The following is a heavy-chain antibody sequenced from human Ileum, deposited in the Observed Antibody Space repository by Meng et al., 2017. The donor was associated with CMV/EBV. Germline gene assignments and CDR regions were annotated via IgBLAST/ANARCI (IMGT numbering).Heavy chain of an antibody. CDR2: IYWDDDK. D-gene: IGHD3-16*01. CDR1: GFSLSTSGVA. V-gene: IGHV2-5*02. Sequence: CTVSGFSLSTSGVAVGWIRQPPGEALEWLALIYWDDDKRYSPSLKSRLTITKDTSKNKVVLSMTNMDPVDKATYYCAQSPGGVHFHSWGQGILVTVSS. CDR3: AQSPGGVHFHS. J-gene: IGHJ4*02.